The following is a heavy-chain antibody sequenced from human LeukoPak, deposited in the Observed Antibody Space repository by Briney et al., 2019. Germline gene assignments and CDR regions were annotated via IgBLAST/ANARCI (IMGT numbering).Heavy chain of an antibody. V-gene: IGHV3-23*01. CDR3: ARSYVWGSYRHDAFDI. CDR1: GFTFSSYA. Sequence: QPGGSLRLSCAASGFTFSSYAMSWVSQAPGKGLEWVSAISGSGGSTYYADSVKGRFTISRDNSKNTLYLQMNSLRAEDTAVYYCARSYVWGSYRHDAFDIWGQGTMVTVSS. D-gene: IGHD3-16*02. J-gene: IGHJ3*02. CDR2: ISGSGGST.